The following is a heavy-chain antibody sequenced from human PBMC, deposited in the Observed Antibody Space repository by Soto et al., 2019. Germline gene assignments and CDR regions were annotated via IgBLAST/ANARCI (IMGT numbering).Heavy chain of an antibody. CDR2: IYYSGST. CDR1: GGPISSSSYY. V-gene: IGHV4-39*07. CDR3: ARGIEGWYQGRYYYGMDV. Sequence: SETLSLTCTFSGGPISSSSYYLGWIRQPPGKGLEWIGSIYYSGSTYYNPSLKSRVTISVDTSKNQFSLKLSSVTAADTAVYYCARGIEGWYQGRYYYGMDVWGQGTTVTVSS. J-gene: IGHJ6*02. D-gene: IGHD6-19*01.